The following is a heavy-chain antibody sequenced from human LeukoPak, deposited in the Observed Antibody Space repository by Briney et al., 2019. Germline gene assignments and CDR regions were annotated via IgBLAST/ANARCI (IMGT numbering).Heavy chain of an antibody. CDR1: GFTFSDYY. V-gene: IGHV3-11*04. CDR2: ISSSGSTI. CDR3: ARETDTAMVRASDY. D-gene: IGHD5-18*01. J-gene: IGHJ4*02. Sequence: PGGSLRLSCAASGFTFSDYYMSWIRQAPGKGLEWVSYISSSGSTIYYADSVKGRFTISRDNAKNSLYLQMNSLRAEDTAVYYCARETDTAMVRASDYWGQGTLVTVSS.